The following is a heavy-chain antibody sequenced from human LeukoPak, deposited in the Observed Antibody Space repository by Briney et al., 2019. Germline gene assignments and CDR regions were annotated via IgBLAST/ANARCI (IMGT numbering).Heavy chain of an antibody. CDR2: INHSGST. Sequence: SETLSLTCAVYGGSFSGYYWSWIRQPPGKGLEWIGEINHSGSTNYNPSLKSRVTISVDTSKNQFSLKLSSVTAADTAVYYCARKVAAFDIWGQGTMVTVSS. D-gene: IGHD5-12*01. J-gene: IGHJ3*02. CDR1: GGSFSGYY. CDR3: ARKVAAFDI. V-gene: IGHV4-34*01.